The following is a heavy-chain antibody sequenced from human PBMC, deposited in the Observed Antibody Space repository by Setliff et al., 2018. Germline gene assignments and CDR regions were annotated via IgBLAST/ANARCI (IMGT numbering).Heavy chain of an antibody. Sequence: GGSLRLSCAASGFTFSSYAMSWVRQAPGKGLEWVSAISGSGGSTYYADSVKGRFTISRDNAKNSLYLQMNSLRAEDTAVYYCARDKAGYSYGYSYWGQGTLVTVSS. CDR1: GFTFSSYA. V-gene: IGHV3-23*01. J-gene: IGHJ4*02. CDR2: ISGSGGST. D-gene: IGHD5-18*01. CDR3: ARDKAGYSYGYSY.